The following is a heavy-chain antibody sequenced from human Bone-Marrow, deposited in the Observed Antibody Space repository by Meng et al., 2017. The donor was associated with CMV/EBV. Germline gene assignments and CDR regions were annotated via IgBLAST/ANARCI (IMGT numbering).Heavy chain of an antibody. CDR1: GFTFSSYE. D-gene: IGHD3-16*01. V-gene: IGHV3-48*03. CDR2: ISSSGSTI. J-gene: IGHJ4*02. CDR3: AREPTYYDYVWGKSPPPYYFAY. Sequence: GESLKISCAASGFTFSSYEMNWVRQAPGKGLEWVSYISSSGSTIYYADSVKGRFTISRDNAKNSLYLQMNGLRAEDTAVYYCAREPTYYDYVWGKSPPPYYFAYWGQGTLVTVSS.